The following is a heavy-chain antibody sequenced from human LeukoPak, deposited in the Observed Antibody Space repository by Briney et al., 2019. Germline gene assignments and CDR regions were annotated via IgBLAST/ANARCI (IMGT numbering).Heavy chain of an antibody. J-gene: IGHJ2*01. V-gene: IGHV3-33*01. D-gene: IGHD3-10*01. CDR1: GFTFSSYG. CDR3: ARDGAGGYFDL. CDR2: IWYDGSNK. Sequence: GGSLRLSCAASGFTFSSYGMHWVRQAPGKGLEWVAVIWYDGSNKYCADSVKGRFTISRDNSKNTLYLQMNSLRAEDTAVYYCARDGAGGYFDLWGRGTLVTVSS.